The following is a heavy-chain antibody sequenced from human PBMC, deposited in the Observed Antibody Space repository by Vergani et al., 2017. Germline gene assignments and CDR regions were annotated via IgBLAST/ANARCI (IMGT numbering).Heavy chain of an antibody. Sequence: QVQLVESGGGVVQPGRSLRLSCAASGFTFSSYGMHWVRQAPGKGLEWVAVISYDGSNKYYADSVKGRFTISRDNSKNTLYLQMNSLRAEDTAVYYCARASRDGYNPYYFDYWGQGTLVTVSS. V-gene: IGHV3-30*03. J-gene: IGHJ4*02. CDR1: GFTFSSYG. CDR3: ARASRDGYNPYYFDY. D-gene: IGHD5-24*01. CDR2: ISYDGSNK.